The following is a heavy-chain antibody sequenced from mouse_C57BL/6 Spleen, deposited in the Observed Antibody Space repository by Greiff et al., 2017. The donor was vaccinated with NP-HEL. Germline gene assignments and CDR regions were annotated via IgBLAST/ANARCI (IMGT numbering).Heavy chain of an antibody. CDR1: GYTFTSYW. J-gene: IGHJ2*01. D-gene: IGHD2-5*01. CDR2: IYPGSGST. V-gene: IGHV1-55*01. CDR3: ARKGYSNSLDY. Sequence: QVQLQQSGAELVKPGASVKMSCKASGYTFTSYWITWVKQRPGQGLEWIGDIYPGSGSTNYNEKFKSKATLTVDTSSSTAYMQLSSLTSEDSAVYYCARKGYSNSLDYWGQGTTLTVSS.